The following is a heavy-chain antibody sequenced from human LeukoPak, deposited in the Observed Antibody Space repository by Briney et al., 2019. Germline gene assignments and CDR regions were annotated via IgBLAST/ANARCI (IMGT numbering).Heavy chain of an antibody. CDR2: ISYDGSNK. CDR3: AKGLWYYYDSSGYVDY. Sequence: GGSLRLSCAASGFTFSSYGMHWVRQAPGKGLEWVAVISYDGSNKYYADSVKGRFTISRDNSKNTLYLQMNSLRAEDTAVYYCAKGLWYYYDSSGYVDYWGQGTLVTASS. V-gene: IGHV3-30*18. J-gene: IGHJ4*02. D-gene: IGHD3-22*01. CDR1: GFTFSSYG.